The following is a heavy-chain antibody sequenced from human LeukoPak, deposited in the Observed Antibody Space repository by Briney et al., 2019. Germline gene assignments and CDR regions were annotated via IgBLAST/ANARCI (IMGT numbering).Heavy chain of an antibody. D-gene: IGHD4-17*01. Sequence: PGGSLRLSCAASGFTFSNAWMNWVRQAPGKGLEWVGRIKSKTDGGTTDYAAPVKGRFTISRDDSKNTLYLQMNSLKTEDTAVYYCTTAGAGVYGDYDYYYGMDAWGQGTTVTVSS. V-gene: IGHV3-15*07. CDR3: TTAGAGVYGDYDYYYGMDA. CDR2: IKSKTDGGTT. J-gene: IGHJ6*02. CDR1: GFTFSNAW.